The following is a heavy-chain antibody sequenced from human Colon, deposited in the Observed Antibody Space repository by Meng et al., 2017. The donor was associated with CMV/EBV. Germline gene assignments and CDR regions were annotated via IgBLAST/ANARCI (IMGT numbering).Heavy chain of an antibody. CDR1: WFSLTTTGAG. D-gene: IGHD2-8*02. V-gene: IGHV2-5*02. CDR2: IHWDDDK. J-gene: IGHJ4*02. CDR3: ARHSLTILTD. Sequence: ITLKESCSALGKPTHTPHPARTLSWFSLTTTGAGVAWVRQPPGKAPELLALIHWDDDKRYSPSLKNRLNITKDTSKNQVVLSMTDLDPADTGTFYCARHSLTILTDWGQGALVTVSS.